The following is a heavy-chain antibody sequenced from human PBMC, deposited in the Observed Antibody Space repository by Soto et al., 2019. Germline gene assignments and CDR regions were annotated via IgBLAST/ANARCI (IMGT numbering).Heavy chain of an antibody. CDR1: GLIFSDYS. V-gene: IGHV3-48*01. D-gene: IGHD3-22*01. CDR3: TGGAVSSGPGY. Sequence: EVQLVESGGGLVQPGGSLRLSCVGSGLIFSDYSMNWVHQAPGKGLEWVSYILNTGGTVYYADSVKGRFTISRDNAKNSLYLQMGSLRTEDTAVYYCTGGAVSSGPGYWGQGTLVTVSS. J-gene: IGHJ4*02. CDR2: ILNTGGTV.